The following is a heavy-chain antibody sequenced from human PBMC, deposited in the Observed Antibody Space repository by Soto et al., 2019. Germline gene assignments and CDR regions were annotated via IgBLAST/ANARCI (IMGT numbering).Heavy chain of an antibody. J-gene: IGHJ4*02. CDR3: AKDATRTSGWYHFDY. V-gene: IGHV3-23*01. D-gene: IGHD6-19*01. CDR2: ITDSGGST. CDR1: GFTFYSFA. Sequence: GGSLRLSCAASGFTFYSFALGWVRQAPGKGLEWVSAITDSGGSTYYADSVKGRFTISRDNSKNTLYLQMNSLRAEDTAVYYCAKDATRTSGWYHFDYWGQGSLVTVSS.